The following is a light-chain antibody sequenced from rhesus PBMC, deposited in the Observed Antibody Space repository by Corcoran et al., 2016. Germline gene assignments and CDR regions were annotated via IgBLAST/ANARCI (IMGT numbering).Light chain of an antibody. CDR1: QSISSW. CDR2: KAS. J-gene: IGKJ3*01. V-gene: IGKV1-22*01. Sequence: DIQMTQSPSSLSASVGDTVTITCRASQSISSWLDWYQQKPGKAPKLLVYKASSLQSGVPSRFSGSGSGTDFTLTISRLQPEDFATYYCLQYITSPFTFGPGTKLDIK. CDR3: LQYITSPFT.